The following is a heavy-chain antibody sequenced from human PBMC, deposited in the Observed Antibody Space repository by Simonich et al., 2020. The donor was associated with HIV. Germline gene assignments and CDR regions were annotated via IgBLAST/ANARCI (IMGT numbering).Heavy chain of an antibody. V-gene: IGHV4-34*01. Sequence: QVKLQQWGAGLLKPSETLSLTCAVYGESFSGYYWSWIRQPPGKGLKWIGEINISGSTNNNPSLKSRVTISVDTSKNQFSLKLSSVTAADTAVYYCARGFYQRLYYFDYWGQGTLVTVSS. J-gene: IGHJ4*02. CDR1: GESFSGYY. CDR2: INISGST. D-gene: IGHD2-2*01. CDR3: ARGFYQRLYYFDY.